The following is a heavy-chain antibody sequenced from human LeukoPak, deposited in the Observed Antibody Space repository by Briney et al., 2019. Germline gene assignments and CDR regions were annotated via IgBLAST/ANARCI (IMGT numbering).Heavy chain of an antibody. V-gene: IGHV1-2*02. CDR3: ARAYIAARRGTFHWFDP. CDR1: GYTFTGYY. D-gene: IGHD6-6*01. CDR2: INPNSGGT. J-gene: IGHJ5*02. Sequence: GASVKVSCEASGYTFTGYYMHWVRQAPGQGLEWMGWINPNSGGTNYAQKFQGRVTMTRDTSISTAYMELSRLRSDDTAVYYCARAYIAARRGTFHWFDPWGQGTLVTVSS.